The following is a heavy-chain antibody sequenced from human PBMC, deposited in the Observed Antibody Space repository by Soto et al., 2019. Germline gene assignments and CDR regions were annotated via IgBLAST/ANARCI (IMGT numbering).Heavy chain of an antibody. D-gene: IGHD3-10*01. CDR1: GFTFSNYA. CDR3: AKDLLDPGNWFDP. V-gene: IGHV3-23*01. CDR2: ISGSGGSA. J-gene: IGHJ5*02. Sequence: VGSLRLSCAASGFTFSNYAMSWVRQAPGKGLEWVSAISGSGGSAYYADSVKGRFTISRDNSKNTLYLQMNSLRAEDTAVYYCAKDLLDPGNWFDPWGQGTLVTVSS.